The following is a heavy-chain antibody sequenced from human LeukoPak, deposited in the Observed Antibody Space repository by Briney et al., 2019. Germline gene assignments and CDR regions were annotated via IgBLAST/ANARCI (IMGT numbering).Heavy chain of an antibody. V-gene: IGHV4-59*01. CDR2: IYYSGST. D-gene: IGHD3-22*01. J-gene: IGHJ6*02. CDR3: ARDAYYYDSGSYYYYGMDV. Sequence: SETLSLTCTVSGGSISSYYWSWIRQPPGKGLVWIGYIYYSGSTNYNPSLKSRVTISVDTSKNQFSLKLSSVTAADTAVYYCARDAYYYDSGSYYYYGMDVWGQGTTVTVSS. CDR1: GGSISSYY.